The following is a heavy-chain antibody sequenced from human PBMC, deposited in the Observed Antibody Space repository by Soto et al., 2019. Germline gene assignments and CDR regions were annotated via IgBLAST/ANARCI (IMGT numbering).Heavy chain of an antibody. V-gene: IGHV3-48*03. D-gene: IGHD7-27*01. CDR3: ARGRTGDMAYYFDY. J-gene: IGHJ4*02. CDR1: GFTFSSYE. Sequence: GGSLRLSXAASGFTFSSYEMNWVRQAPGKGLEWVSYISSSGSTIYYADSVKGRFTISRDNAKNSLYLQMNSLRAEDTAVYYCARGRTGDMAYYFDYWGQGTLVTVSS. CDR2: ISSSGSTI.